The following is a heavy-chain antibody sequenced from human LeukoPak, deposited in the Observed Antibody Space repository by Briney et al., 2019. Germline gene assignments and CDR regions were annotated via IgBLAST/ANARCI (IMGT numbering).Heavy chain of an antibody. CDR2: ISNGGTNT. CDR1: GFTFSNYG. D-gene: IGHD5-12*01. Sequence: GGSLRLSCAASGFTFSNYGMTWVRQAPGRGLEWVSGISNGGTNTYYTDSVKGRFTISRDNSKNTVYLQMDSLGFEDAAIYYCAQDLAWIRFDNWGQGTLVTVSS. V-gene: IGHV3-23*01. J-gene: IGHJ4*02. CDR3: AQDLAWIRFDN.